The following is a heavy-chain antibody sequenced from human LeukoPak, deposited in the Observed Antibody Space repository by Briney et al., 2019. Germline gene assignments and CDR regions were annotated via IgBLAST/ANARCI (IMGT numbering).Heavy chain of an antibody. CDR2: ISWNSGSI. J-gene: IGHJ4*02. CDR3: AKDIVVATTGPFDY. D-gene: IGHD1-26*01. V-gene: IGHV3-9*01. CDR1: GFTFDDYA. Sequence: GGSLRLSCAASGFTFDDYAMHWVRQAPGKGLEWVSGISWNSGSIGYADSVKGRFTISRDNAKNSLYLQMNSLRAEDTALYYCAKDIVVATTGPFDYWGQGTLVTVSS.